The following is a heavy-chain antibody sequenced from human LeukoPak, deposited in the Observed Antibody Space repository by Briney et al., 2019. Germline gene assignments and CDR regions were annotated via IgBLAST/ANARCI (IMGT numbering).Heavy chain of an antibody. CDR3: ARATDYTNWFDP. D-gene: IGHD5-12*01. CDR1: GGSISSGGYY. Sequence: SQNLSLTCTVSGGSISSGGYYWGWIRQLPGKGFEWIGFIYHSGTPFYNPSLRSRITISVDTSNNQFSLKVSSMTAADTAVYYCARATDYTNWFDPWGQGTLVTVSS. V-gene: IGHV4-31*03. J-gene: IGHJ5*02. CDR2: IYHSGTP.